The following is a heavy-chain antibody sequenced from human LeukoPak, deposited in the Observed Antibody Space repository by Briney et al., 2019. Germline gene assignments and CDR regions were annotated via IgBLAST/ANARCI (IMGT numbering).Heavy chain of an antibody. V-gene: IGHV4-59*01. J-gene: IGHJ4*02. D-gene: IGHD3-22*01. CDR2: IYYSGST. CDR3: ARGQSHYYDSSGYPDYFDY. Sequence: KPSEPLSLTCTVSGGSISSYYWSWIRQPPGKGLEWIGYIYYSGSTNYNPSLKSRVTISVDTSKNQFSLKLSSVTAADTAVYYCARGQSHYYDSSGYPDYFDYWGQGTLVTVSS. CDR1: GGSISSYY.